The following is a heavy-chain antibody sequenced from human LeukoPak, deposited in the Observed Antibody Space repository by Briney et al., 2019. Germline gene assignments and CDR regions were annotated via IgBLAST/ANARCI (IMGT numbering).Heavy chain of an antibody. Sequence: GGSLRLSCAASGFTFSSYWMSWVRQAPGKGLEWVANIKQDGSEKYYVDSVKGRFTISRDNAKNSLYLQMNSLRAEDTAVYYCASKRKYYYDSSGYYYFDYWGQGTLVTVSS. V-gene: IGHV3-7*01. D-gene: IGHD3-22*01. J-gene: IGHJ4*02. CDR1: GFTFSSYW. CDR2: IKQDGSEK. CDR3: ASKRKYYYDSSGYYYFDY.